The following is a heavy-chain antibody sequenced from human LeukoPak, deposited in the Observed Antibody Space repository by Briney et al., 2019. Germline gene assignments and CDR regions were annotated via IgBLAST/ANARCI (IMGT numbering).Heavy chain of an antibody. J-gene: IGHJ5*02. CDR2: IRYDGSNK. V-gene: IGHV3-30*02. CDR3: AKERGSITMVRSPFDP. CDR1: GFTFSSYG. Sequence: GGSLRLSCAASGFTFSSYGMHWVRQAPGKGLEWVAFIRYDGSNKYYADSVKGRFTISRDNSKNTLYLQMNSLRAEDTAVYYCAKERGSITMVRSPFDPWGQGTLVTVSS. D-gene: IGHD3-10*01.